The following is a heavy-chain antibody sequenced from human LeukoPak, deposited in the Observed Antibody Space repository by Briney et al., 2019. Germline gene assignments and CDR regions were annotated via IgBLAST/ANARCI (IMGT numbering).Heavy chain of an antibody. CDR2: VNPNSGGT. CDR3: AKAMVRGVITPDY. J-gene: IGHJ4*02. Sequence: ASVKVSCKAPGYTFTGYYMHWVRQAPGQGLEWMGRVNPNSGGTNYAQKFQGRVTMTRDTSISTAYMELSRLRSDDTAVYYCAKAMVRGVITPDYWGQGTLVTVSS. V-gene: IGHV1-2*06. CDR1: GYTFTGYY. D-gene: IGHD3-10*01.